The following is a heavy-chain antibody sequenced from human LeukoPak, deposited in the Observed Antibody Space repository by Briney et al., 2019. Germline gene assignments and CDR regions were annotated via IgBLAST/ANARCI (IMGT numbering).Heavy chain of an antibody. J-gene: IGHJ4*02. CDR2: IKHGGGT. Sequence: SETLSLTCGVYGASFSAYFWNWVRQSPGKGLEWIGEIKHGGGTNYNPSLMGRVTISVDTSKNQFSLKLSSVTAADTAVYYCARVNFVLRFLEWFHKYYFDYWGQGTLVTVSS. V-gene: IGHV4-34*01. D-gene: IGHD3-3*01. CDR3: ARVNFVLRFLEWFHKYYFDY. CDR1: GASFSAYF.